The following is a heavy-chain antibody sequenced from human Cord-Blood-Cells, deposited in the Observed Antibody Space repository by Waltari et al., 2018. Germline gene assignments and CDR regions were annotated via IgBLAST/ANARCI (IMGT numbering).Heavy chain of an antibody. CDR3: ARGPGIAAAGTFDY. J-gene: IGHJ4*02. Sequence: EVQLVESGGGLIQPGGSLRLSCAASGFTVSSNYMSWVRQAPGKGLELVSVIYSGGSTYYADSVKGRFTISRDNSKNTLYLQMNSLRAEDTAVYYCARGPGIAAAGTFDYWGQGTLVTVSS. CDR2: IYSGGST. D-gene: IGHD6-13*01. V-gene: IGHV3-53*01. CDR1: GFTVSSNY.